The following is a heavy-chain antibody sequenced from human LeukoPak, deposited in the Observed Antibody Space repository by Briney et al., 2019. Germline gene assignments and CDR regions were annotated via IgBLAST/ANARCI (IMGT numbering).Heavy chain of an antibody. CDR2: LYYSGNT. CDR1: GGSISGYY. Sequence: PSETLSLTCTVAGGSISGYYWMWIRQPPGKGLEWIGYLYYSGNTKYSPSLKSRVTISEDTSKNQFSLKLSSVTAADTAVYYCAGSSVYLSAAGSDYWGQGTLVTVSS. V-gene: IGHV4-59*12. D-gene: IGHD6-13*01. J-gene: IGHJ4*02. CDR3: AGSSVYLSAAGSDY.